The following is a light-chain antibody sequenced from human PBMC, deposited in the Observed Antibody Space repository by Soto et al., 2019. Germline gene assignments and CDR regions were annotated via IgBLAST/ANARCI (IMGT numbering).Light chain of an antibody. J-gene: IGKJ5*01. CDR1: QSISTW. CDR2: RAS. CDR3: QQSFGSPPIT. V-gene: IGKV1-5*03. Sequence: DVQMTQSPSTLSASVGDRVTITCRASQSISTWLAWYQQKPGEAPKLLIYRASSLESGVPSRFSGSGSGTEFTLTISSLQPDDFATYYCQQSFGSPPITFGQGTRLDIK.